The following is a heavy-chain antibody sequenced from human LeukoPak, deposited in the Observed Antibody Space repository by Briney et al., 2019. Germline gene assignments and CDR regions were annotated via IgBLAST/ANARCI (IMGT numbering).Heavy chain of an antibody. D-gene: IGHD3-10*01. J-gene: IGHJ4*02. CDR2: IRYDGSNK. CDR1: GFTFSSYA. CDR3: EKGRGLFDY. V-gene: IGHV3-30*02. Sequence: GGSLRLSCAASGFTFSSYAMNWVRQAPGKGLEWVAFIRYDGSNKYYADPVKGRFTISRDNSKNTLYLQMNSLRAEDTAVYYCEKGRGLFDYWGQGTLVTVSS.